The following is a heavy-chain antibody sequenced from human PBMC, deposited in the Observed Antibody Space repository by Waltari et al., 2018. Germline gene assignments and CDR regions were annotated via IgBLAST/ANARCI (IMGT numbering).Heavy chain of an antibody. CDR2: IYYSGST. CDR1: GGSISSSSYY. Sequence: QLQLQESGPGLVKPSETLSLTCTVSGGSISSSSYYWGWLRQPPGKGLEWIGSIYYSGSTYYNPSLKSRVTISVDTSKNQFSLKLSFVTAADTAVYYCARELYDFWSGQRTRFDPWGQGTLVTVSS. J-gene: IGHJ5*02. D-gene: IGHD3-3*01. CDR3: ARELYDFWSGQRTRFDP. V-gene: IGHV4-39*02.